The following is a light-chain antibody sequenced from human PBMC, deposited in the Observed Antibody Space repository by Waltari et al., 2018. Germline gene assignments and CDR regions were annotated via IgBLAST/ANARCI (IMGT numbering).Light chain of an antibody. V-gene: IGKV1-39*01. Sequence: DIQMTQSPSSLSASVGDSVTITCRASQSINTYLNWYQQKPGKAPELLIYAASSLQSGGPSAFSGSGSGTDFTLTISSLQPEDFATYFCQQGHSPPFTFGPGTKVDIK. J-gene: IGKJ3*01. CDR2: AAS. CDR1: QSINTY. CDR3: QQGHSPPFT.